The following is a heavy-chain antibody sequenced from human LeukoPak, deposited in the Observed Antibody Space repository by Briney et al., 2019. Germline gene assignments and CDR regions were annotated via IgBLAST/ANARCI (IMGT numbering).Heavy chain of an antibody. J-gene: IGHJ3*02. V-gene: IGHV3-21*01. D-gene: IGHD2-15*01. CDR1: GFTFSSYS. Sequence: GGSLSLSCAAPGFTFSSYSMNWVRQAPGKGLEWVSSISSSSSYIYYADSVRGRFTISRDNAKNSLYLQMNSLRAEDTAVYYCAREQIVVVVAASDAFDIWGQGTMVTVSS. CDR2: ISSSSSYI. CDR3: AREQIVVVVAASDAFDI.